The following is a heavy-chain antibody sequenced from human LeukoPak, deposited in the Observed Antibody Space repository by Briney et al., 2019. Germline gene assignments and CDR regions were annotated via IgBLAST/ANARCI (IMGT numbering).Heavy chain of an antibody. V-gene: IGHV3-74*03. Sequence: PGGSLRLSCAASGFTFRNYWMHWVRQAPGKGLVWVSRIKSDGSSIMYADSVRGRFTISRDNAKNTLYLQMNSLRAEDTAVYYCARDLDYGGRSNFDHWGQGTLVTVSS. J-gene: IGHJ4*02. D-gene: IGHD4-23*01. CDR2: IKSDGSSI. CDR3: ARDLDYGGRSNFDH. CDR1: GFTFRNYW.